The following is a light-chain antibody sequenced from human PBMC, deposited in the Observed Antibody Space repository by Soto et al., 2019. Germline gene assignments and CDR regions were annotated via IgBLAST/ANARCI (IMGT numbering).Light chain of an antibody. Sequence: DIQMTQSPSTLSASVGDRVTITCRASQSISTWLAWYQQKAGKAPKLLIYKASILESGVPSRFSGSGSGTEFHLTISSLQPDDFATYYCQQYNTYWTFGQGTKVEIK. CDR1: QSISTW. CDR2: KAS. CDR3: QQYNTYWT. J-gene: IGKJ1*01. V-gene: IGKV1-5*03.